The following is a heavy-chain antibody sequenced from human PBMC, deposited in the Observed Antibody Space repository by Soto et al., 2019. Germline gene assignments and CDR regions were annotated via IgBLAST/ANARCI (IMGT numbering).Heavy chain of an antibody. J-gene: IGHJ4*02. V-gene: IGHV3-48*01. CDR3: VGEVGFQLIY. Sequence: VQLVESGGGLVQPGGSLRLSCAASGFTFSTHSMIWVRQAPGKGLEWISYITSSSGTMYADSVKGRFTISRDNAKNSLYLQMNSLRAEDTAVYFCVGEVGFQLIYWGQGTLVTVSS. CDR2: ITSSSGTM. CDR1: GFTFSTHS. D-gene: IGHD2-2*01.